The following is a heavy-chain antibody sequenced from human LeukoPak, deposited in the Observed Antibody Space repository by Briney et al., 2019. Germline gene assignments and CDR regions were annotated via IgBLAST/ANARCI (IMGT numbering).Heavy chain of an antibody. J-gene: IGHJ4*02. D-gene: IGHD5-24*01. V-gene: IGHV4-39*01. CDR1: GGSINSSDYY. CDR3: ARHATSSTSGPPYDY. CDR2: IYHSGSM. Sequence: PSETLSLTCTVSGGSINSSDYYWGWIRQPPGKGLEWIGSIYHSGSMYASLKSRVTISVDTSKSQFSLKMSSVTAADTAVYYCARHATSSTSGPPYDYWGQGTLVTVSS.